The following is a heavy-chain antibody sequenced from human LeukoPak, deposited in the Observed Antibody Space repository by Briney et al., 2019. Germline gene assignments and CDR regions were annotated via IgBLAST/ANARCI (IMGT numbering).Heavy chain of an antibody. CDR2: IYYSGST. Sequence: SETLSLTCTVSGGSISSSSYYWGWIRQPPGEGLVWIGSIYYSGSTYYNPSLMSRVTISVDTSKNQFSLKLSSVTAADTAVYYCARPVDGYYFDYWGQGTLVTVSS. J-gene: IGHJ4*02. CDR1: GGSISSSSYY. D-gene: IGHD5-24*01. V-gene: IGHV4-39*01. CDR3: ARPVDGYYFDY.